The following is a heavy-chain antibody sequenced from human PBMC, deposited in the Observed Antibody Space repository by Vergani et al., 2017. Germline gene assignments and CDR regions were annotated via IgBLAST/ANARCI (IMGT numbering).Heavy chain of an antibody. Sequence: EVQLVESGGGLVQPGGSLRLSCAASGFTFSSYSMNWVRQAPGKGLEGVSYISSSSSTIYYADSVKGRFTISRDNAKNSLYLQMNSLRDEDTAVYYCARDSGLKGTAYFDYWGQGTLVTVSS. CDR1: GFTFSSYS. J-gene: IGHJ4*02. V-gene: IGHV3-48*02. CDR2: ISSSSSTI. CDR3: ARDSGLKGTAYFDY. D-gene: IGHD1-1*01.